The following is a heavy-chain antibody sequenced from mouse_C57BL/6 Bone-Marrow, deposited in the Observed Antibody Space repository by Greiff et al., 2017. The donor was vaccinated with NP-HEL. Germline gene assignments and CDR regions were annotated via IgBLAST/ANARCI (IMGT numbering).Heavy chain of an antibody. CDR1: GFTFSSYA. J-gene: IGHJ2*01. Sequence: EVKLVESGEGLVKPGGSLKLSCAASGFTFSSYAMSWVRQTPEKRLEWVAYISSGGDYIYYADTVKGRFTISRDNAGNTLYLQMSSLKSEDTAMYYCTRGQSFYDYDDDYFDYWGQGTTLTVSS. CDR3: TRGQSFYDYDDDYFDY. V-gene: IGHV5-9-1*02. CDR2: ISSGGDYI. D-gene: IGHD2-4*01.